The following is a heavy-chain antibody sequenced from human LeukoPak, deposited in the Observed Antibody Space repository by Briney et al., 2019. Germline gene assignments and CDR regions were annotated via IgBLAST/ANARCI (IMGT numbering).Heavy chain of an antibody. CDR1: GYTFTGYY. CDR3: ARVGVGATYYFDY. J-gene: IGHJ4*02. Sequence: SVKVSCKASGYTFTGYYMHWVRQAPGQGLEWMGRIIPILGIANYAQKFQGRVTITADKSTSTAYMELSSLRSEDTAVYYCARVGVGATYYFDYWGQGTLVTVSS. V-gene: IGHV1-69*04. CDR2: IIPILGIA. D-gene: IGHD1-26*01.